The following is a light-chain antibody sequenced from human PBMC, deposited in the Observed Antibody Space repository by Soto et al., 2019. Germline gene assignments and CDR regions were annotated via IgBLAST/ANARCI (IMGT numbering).Light chain of an antibody. CDR3: QKYNSAPWT. Sequence: DIQMTQSPSSLSASIGDRVTITCRASQGISNYLAWYQQKPGKVPKLLIFSASTLQSGVPSRFSGSGSGTDFTLTISILQPEDVATYYCQKYNSAPWTFGQGTKVEIK. CDR2: SAS. CDR1: QGISNY. V-gene: IGKV1-27*01. J-gene: IGKJ1*01.